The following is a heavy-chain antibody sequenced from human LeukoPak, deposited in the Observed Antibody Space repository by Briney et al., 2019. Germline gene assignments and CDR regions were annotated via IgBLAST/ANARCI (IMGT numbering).Heavy chain of an antibody. D-gene: IGHD4-17*01. CDR1: GYTLTELS. V-gene: IGHV1-24*01. Sequence: ASVKVSCKVSGYTLTELSMHWVRQAPGKGLEWMGGFDPEDGETIYAQKFQGRVTMTGDTSTDTAYMELSSLRSEDTAVYYCATGATVTTHGAFDIWGQGTMVTVSS. CDR3: ATGATVTTHGAFDI. CDR2: FDPEDGET. J-gene: IGHJ3*02.